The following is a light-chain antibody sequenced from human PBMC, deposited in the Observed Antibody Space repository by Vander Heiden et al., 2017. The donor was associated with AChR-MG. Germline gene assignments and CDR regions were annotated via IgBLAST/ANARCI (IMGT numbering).Light chain of an antibody. J-gene: IGLJ2*01. Sequence: QSVLTHPPSVSGAPAQPVPLSCTGTRSNLAAGYDVHWFQQLPKTAPKLVISNNFNRPSGVPDRFSGSKSGTSASLTITGLQAEDEADYYCQSYDSSLNVVFGGGTKVTVL. CDR3: QSYDSSLNVV. V-gene: IGLV1-40*01. CDR2: NNF. CDR1: RSNLAAGYD.